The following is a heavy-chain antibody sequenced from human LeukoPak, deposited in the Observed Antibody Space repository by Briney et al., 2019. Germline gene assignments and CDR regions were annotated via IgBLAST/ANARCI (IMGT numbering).Heavy chain of an antibody. CDR2: IRYDGSNK. V-gene: IGHV3-30*02. CDR1: GFTFSSYG. Sequence: GSLRLSCAASGFTFSSYGMHWVRQAPGKGLEWVAFIRYDGSNKYYADSVKGRFTISRDNSKNTLYLQMNSLRAEDTAVYYCVLMHYYYIDVWGKGTTVTVSS. J-gene: IGHJ6*03. CDR3: VLMHYYYIDV.